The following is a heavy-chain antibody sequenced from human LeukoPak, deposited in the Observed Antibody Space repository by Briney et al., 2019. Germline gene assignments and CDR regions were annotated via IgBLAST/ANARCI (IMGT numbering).Heavy chain of an antibody. J-gene: IGHJ4*02. CDR2: ISSSGSTI. D-gene: IGHD1-26*01. CDR1: GFTFSSYE. V-gene: IGHV3-48*03. CDR3: ARDTSGSYVFDY. Sequence: PGRSLRLSCAASGFTFSSYEMNWVRQAPGKGLEWVSYISSSGSTIYYADSVKGRFTISRDNAKNSLYLQMNSLRAEDTAVCYCARDTSGSYVFDYWGQGTLVTVSS.